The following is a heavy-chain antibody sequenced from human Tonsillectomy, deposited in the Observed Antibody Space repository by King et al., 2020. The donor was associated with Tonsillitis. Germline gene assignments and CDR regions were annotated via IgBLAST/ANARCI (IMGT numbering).Heavy chain of an antibody. V-gene: IGHV4-4*02. D-gene: IGHD3-3*01. J-gene: IGHJ3*02. CDR2: IYHSGKI. CDR1: GGFVSNTNW. Sequence: MQLQESGPRLVKSSGTLSLTCAVSGGFVSNTNWWTWVRQAPGKGLEWIGEIYHSGKIYYNTSLRSRVTISLDKSKNQFSLKLSSVTAAGTAVYYFSRDLRVVIKKNAFDIWGQGAVVTVSS. CDR3: SRDLRVVIKKNAFDI.